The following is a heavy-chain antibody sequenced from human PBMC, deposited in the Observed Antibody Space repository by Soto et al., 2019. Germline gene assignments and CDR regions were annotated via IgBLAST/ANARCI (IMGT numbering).Heavy chain of an antibody. CDR2: ISSSGSTI. Sequence: QVQLVESGGGLVKPGGSLRLSCAASGFTFSDYYMSWIRQAPGKGLEWVSYISSSGSTIYYADSVKGRFTISRDNAKNSLDRQMNSLRAEDTAVYYCATLVWFGELSGYYYGMDVWGQGTTVTVSS. J-gene: IGHJ6*02. CDR3: ATLVWFGELSGYYYGMDV. D-gene: IGHD3-10*01. CDR1: GFTFSDYY. V-gene: IGHV3-11*01.